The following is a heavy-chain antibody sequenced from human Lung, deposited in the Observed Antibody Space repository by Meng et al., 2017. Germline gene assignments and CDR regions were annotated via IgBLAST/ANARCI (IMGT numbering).Heavy chain of an antibody. CDR3: ARRSLLWFGELFRY. D-gene: IGHD3-10*01. Sequence: VQLQQWGAGLLKPSETLSLTCAVYGGSFSGYYWSWIRQPPGKGLEWIGEINHSGSTNYNPSLKSRVTISVDTSKNQFSLKLSSVTAADTAVYYCARRSLLWFGELFRYWGQGTLVTVSS. J-gene: IGHJ4*02. V-gene: IGHV4-34*01. CDR1: GGSFSGYY. CDR2: INHSGST.